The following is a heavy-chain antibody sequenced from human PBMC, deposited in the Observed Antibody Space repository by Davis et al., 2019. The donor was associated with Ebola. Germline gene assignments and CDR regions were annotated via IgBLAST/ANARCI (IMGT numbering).Heavy chain of an antibody. J-gene: IGHJ6*02. CDR1: GFTFSDYY. Sequence: PGGSLRLSCAASGFTFSDYYMSWIRQAPGKGLEWVSYISSSGSTIYYADSVKGRFTISRDNAKNSLYLQVNSLRAEDTAVYYCARAQLGGYSYDSYYYYGMDVWGQGTTVTVSS. CDR2: ISSSGSTI. CDR3: ARAQLGGYSYDSYYYYGMDV. D-gene: IGHD5-18*01. V-gene: IGHV3-11*01.